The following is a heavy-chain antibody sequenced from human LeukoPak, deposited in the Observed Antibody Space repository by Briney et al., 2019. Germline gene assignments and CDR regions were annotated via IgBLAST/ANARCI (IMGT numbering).Heavy chain of an antibody. V-gene: IGHV3-21*01. Sequence: GGSLRLSCAASGFTFSSYSINWVRQAPGKGLEWVSSISSSSSYIYYADSVKGRFTISRDNAKNSLYLQMNSLRAEDTAVYYCARTAYYYDSSGYYCDYWGQGTLVTVSS. CDR3: ARTAYYYDSSGYYCDY. D-gene: IGHD3-22*01. J-gene: IGHJ4*02. CDR2: ISSSSSYI. CDR1: GFTFSSYS.